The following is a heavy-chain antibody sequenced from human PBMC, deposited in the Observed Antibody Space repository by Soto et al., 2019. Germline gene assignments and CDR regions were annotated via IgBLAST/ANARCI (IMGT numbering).Heavy chain of an antibody. D-gene: IGHD3-10*01. V-gene: IGHV4-31*03. CDR1: GGSISSGGYY. J-gene: IGHJ3*02. CDR2: IYYSGST. CDR3: ARDLTNYGFQHGSGTRAPAHAFDI. Sequence: SETLSLTCTVSGGSISSGGYYWSWIRQHPGKGLEWIGYIYYSGSTYYNPSLKSRVTISVDTSKNQFSLKLSSVTAADTAVYYCARDLTNYGFQHGSGTRAPAHAFDIWGQGTMVTVSS.